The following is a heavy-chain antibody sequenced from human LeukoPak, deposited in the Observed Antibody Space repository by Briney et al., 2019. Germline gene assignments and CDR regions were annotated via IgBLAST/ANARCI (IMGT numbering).Heavy chain of an antibody. CDR2: INHSGST. CDR1: GGSFSGFY. V-gene: IGHV4-34*01. J-gene: IGHJ1*01. D-gene: IGHD1-26*01. CDR3: ARSGGSYWGAEYFQH. Sequence: SETLSLTCAVYGGSFSGFYWSWIRQAPGKGLEWIGEINHSGSTNYNPSLKSRVTISLGTSKNQFSLKLSSVTAADTAVYYCARSGGSYWGAEYFQHWGQGTLVTVSS.